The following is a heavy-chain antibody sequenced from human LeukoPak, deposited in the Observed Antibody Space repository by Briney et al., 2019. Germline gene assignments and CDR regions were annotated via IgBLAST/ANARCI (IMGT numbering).Heavy chain of an antibody. J-gene: IGHJ5*02. CDR1: GGSFSGYY. V-gene: IGHV4-34*01. CDR3: ARGLLRLATGNWFDP. Sequence: SETLSLTCAVYGGSFSGYYWSWIRQPPGKGLEWIGEINHSGSTNYNPSLKSRVTISVDTSKNQFSLKLSSVTAADTAVYYCARGLLRLATGNWFDPWGQGTLVTVSS. D-gene: IGHD1-1*01. CDR2: INHSGST.